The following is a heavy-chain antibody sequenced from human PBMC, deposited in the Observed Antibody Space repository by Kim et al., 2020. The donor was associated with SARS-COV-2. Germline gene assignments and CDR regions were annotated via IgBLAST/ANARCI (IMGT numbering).Heavy chain of an antibody. CDR2: ISSSGSYI. V-gene: IGHV3-21*01. J-gene: IGHJ4*02. D-gene: IGHD6-6*01. CDR3: AREQYSSSSVPFDY. Sequence: GGSLRLSCAASGFTFSSYSMNWVRQAPGKGLEWVSSISSSGSYIYYADSVKGRFTISRDNAKSSLYLQMNSLRAEDTAVYYCAREQYSSSSVPFDYWGQGTLVTVSS. CDR1: GFTFSSYS.